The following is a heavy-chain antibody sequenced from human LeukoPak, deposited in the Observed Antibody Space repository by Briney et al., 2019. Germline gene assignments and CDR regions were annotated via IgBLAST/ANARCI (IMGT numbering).Heavy chain of an antibody. Sequence: SETLSLTCTVSRYSISSGYYWGWIRQPPGKGLEWIGSIDYSGSTYSNPSLKSRVTMSIDTSKNQFSLKMSSVTAADTAVYYCARPGFSYGYYFDYWGQGALVTASS. CDR1: RYSISSGYY. CDR2: IDYSGST. CDR3: ARPGFSYGYYFDY. J-gene: IGHJ4*02. D-gene: IGHD5-18*01. V-gene: IGHV4-38-2*02.